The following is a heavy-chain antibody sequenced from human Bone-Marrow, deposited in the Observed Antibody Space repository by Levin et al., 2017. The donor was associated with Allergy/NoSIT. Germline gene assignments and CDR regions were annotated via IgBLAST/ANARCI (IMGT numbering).Heavy chain of an antibody. CDR1: GGSISSGGYY. V-gene: IGHV4-31*03. J-gene: IGHJ3*02. CDR3: ARGGVYNWNYVNVKKDDAFDI. Sequence: SETLSLTCTVSGGSISSGGYYWSWIRQHPGKGLEWIGYIYYSGSTYYNPSLKSRVTISVDTSKNQFSLKLSSVTAADTAVYYCARGGVYNWNYVNVKKDDAFDIWGQGTMVTVSS. CDR2: IYYSGST. D-gene: IGHD1-7*01.